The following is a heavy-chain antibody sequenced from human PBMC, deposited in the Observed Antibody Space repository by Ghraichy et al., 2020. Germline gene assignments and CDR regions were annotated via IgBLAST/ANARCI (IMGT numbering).Heavy chain of an antibody. V-gene: IGHV6-1*01. CDR3: ARLPNQCCYSGMDV. CDR2: TYYKSKWYD. D-gene: IGHD4/OR15-4a*01. J-gene: IGHJ6*02. Sequence: SETLSLTCAIFGESVSTNTASWNWIRQSPSRGLEWLGRTYYKSKWYDDYAESVKSRITINPDTAKNQFSLQLVSVTPDDAAVYYCARLPNQCCYSGMDVWGQGTTVTVSS. CDR1: GESVSTNTAS.